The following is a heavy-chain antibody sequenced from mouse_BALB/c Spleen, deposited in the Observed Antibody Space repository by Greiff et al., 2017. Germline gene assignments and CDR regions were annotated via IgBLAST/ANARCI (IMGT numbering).Heavy chain of an antibody. D-gene: IGHD2-1*01. CDR1: GFTFSSYA. Sequence: EVQRVESGGGLVKPGGSLKLSCAASGFTFSSYAMSWVRQTPEKRLEWVASISSGGSTYYPDSVKGRFTISRDNARNILYLQMSSLRSEDTAMYYCAREGYYGNYERAMDYWGQGTSVTVSS. V-gene: IGHV5-6-5*01. CDR2: ISSGGST. CDR3: AREGYYGNYERAMDY. J-gene: IGHJ4*01.